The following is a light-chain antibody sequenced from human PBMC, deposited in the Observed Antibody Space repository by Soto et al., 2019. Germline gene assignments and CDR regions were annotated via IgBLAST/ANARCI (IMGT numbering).Light chain of an antibody. V-gene: IGLV1-44*01. CDR1: GSNIGSNT. J-gene: IGLJ2*01. Sequence: QSVLTQPPSASGTPGQRVTISCSGSGSNIGSNTVNWYQQLPGTAPKVVIHSNDQRPSGVPDRFSASKSGTSASLAISGLQSEDEADYYCDAWDDSLSGPVFGGGTKVTVL. CDR3: DAWDDSLSGPV. CDR2: SND.